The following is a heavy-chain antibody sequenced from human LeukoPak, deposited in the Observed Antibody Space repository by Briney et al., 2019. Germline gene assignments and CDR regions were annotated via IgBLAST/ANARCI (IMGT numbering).Heavy chain of an antibody. CDR2: INPNSGGT. V-gene: IGHV1-2*02. Sequence: GASVEVSCRASGYTFTGYYMNWVRQAPGQGLEWMGWINPNSGGTNYAQKFQGRVTMTRDTSISTAYMELSRLRSDDTAVYYCARSPYYGSGSYYLDYWGQGTLVTVSS. CDR1: GYTFTGYY. J-gene: IGHJ4*02. D-gene: IGHD3-10*01. CDR3: ARSPYYGSGSYYLDY.